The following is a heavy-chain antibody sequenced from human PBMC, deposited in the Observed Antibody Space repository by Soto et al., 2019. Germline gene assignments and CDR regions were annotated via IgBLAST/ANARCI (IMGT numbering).Heavy chain of an antibody. Sequence: QVQLVESGGGVVQPGRSLSLSCAASGFTFNSYGMHWVRQGPGNGLEWVAFISYDPTKTYYADSVKGRFTISRDNSNSALYVQMNSLTGEDTAVYYCARTRSAWSDFHYYSLDVWGQGPTVTVSS. D-gene: IGHD1-26*01. V-gene: IGHV3-30*03. CDR2: ISYDPTKT. CDR1: GFTFNSYG. CDR3: ARTRSAWSDFHYYSLDV. J-gene: IGHJ6*02.